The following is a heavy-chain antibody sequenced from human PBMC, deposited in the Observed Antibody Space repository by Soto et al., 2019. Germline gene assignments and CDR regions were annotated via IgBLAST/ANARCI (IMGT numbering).Heavy chain of an antibody. CDR1: GFTFISYR. J-gene: IGHJ6*02. Sequence: VALRVSCADSGFTFISYRMNWVRQAPGKGLEWVSSISSSSSYIYYADSVKGRFTISRDNAKNSLYLQMNSLRAEDTAVYYCARDSGATGFYYYYYGMDVWGQGTTVTVSS. D-gene: IGHD1-26*01. CDR2: ISSSSSYI. CDR3: ARDSGATGFYYYYYGMDV. V-gene: IGHV3-21*01.